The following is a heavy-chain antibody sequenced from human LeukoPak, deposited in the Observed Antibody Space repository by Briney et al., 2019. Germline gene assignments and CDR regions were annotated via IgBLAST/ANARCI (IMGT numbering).Heavy chain of an antibody. D-gene: IGHD3-10*01. CDR3: ARDLGYYANY. V-gene: IGHV3-48*01. Sequence: XNXVRQAPGKGLEWVSYISSSGDTIHYAESVKGRFTISRDNGKNSLYLQMNSLRAEDTAVYYCARDLGYYANYWGQGTLVTVSS. CDR2: ISSSGDTI. J-gene: IGHJ4*02.